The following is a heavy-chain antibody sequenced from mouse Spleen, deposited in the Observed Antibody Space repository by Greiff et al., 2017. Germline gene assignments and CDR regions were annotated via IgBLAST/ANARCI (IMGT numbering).Heavy chain of an antibody. Sequence: VQLKESGPELVKPGASVKIPCKASGYPFTDYNMDWVKQSHGKSLEWIGDINPNNGGTIYNQKFKGKATLTVDKSSSTAYMELRSLTSEDTAVYYCARKDYYYGSSLWYFDVWGAGTTVTVSS. CDR3: ARKDYYYGSSLWYFDV. J-gene: IGHJ1*01. D-gene: IGHD1-1*01. V-gene: IGHV1-18*01. CDR1: GYPFTDYN. CDR2: INPNNGGT.